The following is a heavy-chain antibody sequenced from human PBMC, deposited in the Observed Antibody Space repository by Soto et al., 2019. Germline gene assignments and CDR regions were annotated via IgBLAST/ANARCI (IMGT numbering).Heavy chain of an antibody. Sequence: ASVKVSCKASGGTFSSYAISWVRQAPGQGLEWMGGVIPIFGTANYAQKFQGRVTITADESTSTAYMELSSLRSEDTAVYYCAIAYYYDSSPTDAFDIWGQGTMVTLAS. J-gene: IGHJ3*02. V-gene: IGHV1-69*13. CDR3: AIAYYYDSSPTDAFDI. CDR1: GGTFSSYA. D-gene: IGHD3-22*01. CDR2: VIPIFGTA.